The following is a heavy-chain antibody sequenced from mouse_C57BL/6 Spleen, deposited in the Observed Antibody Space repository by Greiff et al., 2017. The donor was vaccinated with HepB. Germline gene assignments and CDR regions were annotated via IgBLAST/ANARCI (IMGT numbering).Heavy chain of an antibody. CDR3: ARKHYYSNYDYAMDY. CDR1: GFSLTSYA. CDR2: IWTGGGT. Sequence: VKVVESGPGLVAPSQSLSITCTVSGFSLTSYAISWVRQPPGKGLEWLGVIWTGGGTNYNSALKSRLSISKDNSKSQVFLKMNSLQTDDTARYYCARKHYYSNYDYAMDYWGQETSVTVSS. V-gene: IGHV2-9-1*01. J-gene: IGHJ4*01. D-gene: IGHD2-5*01.